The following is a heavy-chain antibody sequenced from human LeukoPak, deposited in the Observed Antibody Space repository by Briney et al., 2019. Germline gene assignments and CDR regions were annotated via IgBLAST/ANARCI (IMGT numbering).Heavy chain of an antibody. CDR3: ARDRCSSTSCFLGADNWFDP. CDR2: INHSGST. J-gene: IGHJ5*02. D-gene: IGHD2-2*01. CDR1: GGSFSGYY. Sequence: SETLSLTCAVYGGSFSGYYWSWIRQPPGKGLEWIGEINHSGSTNYNPSLKSRVAISVDTSKNQFSLKLSSVTAADTAVYYCARDRCSSTSCFLGADNWFDPWGQGTLVTVSS. V-gene: IGHV4-34*01.